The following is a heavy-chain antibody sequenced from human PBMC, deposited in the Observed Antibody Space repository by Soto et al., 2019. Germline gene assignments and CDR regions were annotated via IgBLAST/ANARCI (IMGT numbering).Heavy chain of an antibody. D-gene: IGHD3-10*01. CDR3: ARVGGSGSYYYYYMDV. CDR2: ISSNGGST. V-gene: IGHV3-64*01. J-gene: IGHJ6*03. Sequence: GGSLRLSCAASGFTFSSYAIHWVRQAPGKGLEKASAISSNGGSTYYANSVKGRFTISRDNSKNTLYLQMGSLRAEDMAVYYCARVGGSGSYYYYYMDVWGKGTTVTVSS. CDR1: GFTFSSYA.